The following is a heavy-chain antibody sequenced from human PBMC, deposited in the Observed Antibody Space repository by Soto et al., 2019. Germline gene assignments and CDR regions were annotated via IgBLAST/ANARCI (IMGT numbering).Heavy chain of an antibody. D-gene: IGHD3-10*01. CDR1: GDSINTYY. V-gene: IGHV4-4*07. CDR2: IFSGGST. Sequence: QVQLQESGQGLVTPSETLSLTCTVSGDSINTYYWSWIRQPAGKGLEWIGRIFSGGSTNYNPSLMIRVTMTIATSKNQYSLKLTSLADADTAVYYCARGPGVCGAFILDYWGHGTLGTVPS. CDR3: ARGPGVCGAFILDY. J-gene: IGHJ4*01.